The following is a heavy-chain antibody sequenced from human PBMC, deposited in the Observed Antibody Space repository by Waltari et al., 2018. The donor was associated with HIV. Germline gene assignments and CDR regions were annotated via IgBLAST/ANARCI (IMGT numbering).Heavy chain of an antibody. CDR3: ARDVGTRKGV. D-gene: IGHD1-1*01. CDR2: IYTSGST. J-gene: IGHJ6*02. CDR1: GGSLRRYY. Sequence: VQLQESGPGLVKPSETLSLICTVSGGSLRRYYWSWIRQPAGKGLEWIGHIYTSGSTNYNPSLKSRVTMSADTPKKQFSLNLSSVTAADTAVYYCARDVGTRKGVWGQGTTVTVSS. V-gene: IGHV4-4*07.